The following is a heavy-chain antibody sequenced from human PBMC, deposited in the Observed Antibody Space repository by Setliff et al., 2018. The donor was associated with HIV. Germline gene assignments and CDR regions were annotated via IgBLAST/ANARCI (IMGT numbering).Heavy chain of an antibody. V-gene: IGHV3-23*03. CDR1: GFTFSSFA. Sequence: GGSLRLSCAASGFTFSSFAMTWVRQAPGKGLEWVSIIYTDDSNTYYAESVKGRFTISRDNSKNTLYLQMNSLRAEDTAVYYCARDQGYYYDSSGYNDAFDIWGQGTMVTVSS. CDR2: IYTDDSNT. D-gene: IGHD3-22*01. CDR3: ARDQGYYYDSSGYNDAFDI. J-gene: IGHJ3*02.